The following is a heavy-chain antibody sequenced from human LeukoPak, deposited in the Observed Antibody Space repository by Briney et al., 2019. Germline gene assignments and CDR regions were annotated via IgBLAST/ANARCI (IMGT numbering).Heavy chain of an antibody. CDR3: AGDAPRGYSYGLSFYYYYYMDV. D-gene: IGHD5-18*01. CDR1: GGSISSSSYY. CDR2: IYYSGST. J-gene: IGHJ6*03. Sequence: SETLSLTCTVSGGSISSSSYYWGWIRQPPGKGLEWIGSIYYSGSTYYNPSLKSRVTISVDTSKNQFSLKLSSVTAADTAVYYCAGDAPRGYSYGLSFYYYYYMDVWGKGTTVTVSS. V-gene: IGHV4-39*07.